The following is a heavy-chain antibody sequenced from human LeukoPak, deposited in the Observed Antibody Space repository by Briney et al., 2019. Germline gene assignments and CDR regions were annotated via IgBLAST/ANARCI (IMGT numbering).Heavy chain of an antibody. CDR1: GGSISSSSYY. Sequence: SETLSLTRTVSGGSISSSSYYWGWIRQPPGKGLEWIGSIYYSGSTHYNPSLKSRVTISVDTSKNQFSLKLSSVTAADTAVYYCARQGYSYGYNYYYMDVWGKGTTVTVSS. CDR2: IYYSGST. V-gene: IGHV4-39*01. CDR3: ARQGYSYGYNYYYMDV. D-gene: IGHD5-18*01. J-gene: IGHJ6*03.